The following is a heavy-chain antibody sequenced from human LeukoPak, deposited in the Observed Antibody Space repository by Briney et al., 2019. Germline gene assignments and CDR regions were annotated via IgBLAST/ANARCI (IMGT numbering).Heavy chain of an antibody. J-gene: IGHJ4*02. Sequence: PGGSLRLSCAASGFTFSSYAMHWVRQAPGKGLEWVAVISYDGSNKYYADSVKGRFTISRDNSKNTLYLQMNSLRAEDTAVYYCAKGFGQQHHDYWGQGTLVTVSS. D-gene: IGHD6-13*01. V-gene: IGHV3-30*04. CDR2: ISYDGSNK. CDR1: GFTFSSYA. CDR3: AKGFGQQHHDY.